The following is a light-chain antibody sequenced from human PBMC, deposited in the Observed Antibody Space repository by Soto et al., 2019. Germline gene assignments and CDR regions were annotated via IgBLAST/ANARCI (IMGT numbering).Light chain of an antibody. J-gene: IGKJ1*01. V-gene: IGKV1-6*01. CDR2: AAS. CDR1: QGIRND. CDR3: LQDYSYPRT. Sequence: AIQMTQSPSSLSASVGDRVTITCRASQGIRNDLGWYQQKPGKAPRLLIYAASTLQIGVPSRFSGSGSGTDFTLTISSLQDDDSATYYCLQDYSYPRTFGQGTKVEIK.